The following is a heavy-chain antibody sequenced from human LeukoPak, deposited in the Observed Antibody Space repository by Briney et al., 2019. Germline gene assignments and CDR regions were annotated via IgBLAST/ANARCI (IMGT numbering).Heavy chain of an antibody. V-gene: IGHV3-30*04. D-gene: IGHD3-9*01. J-gene: IGHJ4*02. Sequence: GGSLRLSCAASGFTFSSYAMHWVRQAPGKGLERVAVISYDGSNKYYADSVKGRFTISRDNSKNTLYLQMNSLRAEDTAVYYCARGTPYYDILTGYFFDYWGQGTLVTVSS. CDR1: GFTFSSYA. CDR3: ARGTPYYDILTGYFFDY. CDR2: ISYDGSNK.